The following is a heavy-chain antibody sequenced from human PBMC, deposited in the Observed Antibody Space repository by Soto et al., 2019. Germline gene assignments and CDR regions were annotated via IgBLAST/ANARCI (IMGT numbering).Heavy chain of an antibody. Sequence: QITLKESGPTLVKPTQTLTLTCTFSGFSLSSSGVGVGWIRQPPGKALEWLALIYWDDDKRYSPSLKSRLTITQDTSKNQVVLTMTNMDPVDTATYYCAHRGVDVSLDYWGQGTLVTVSS. CDR3: AHRGVDVSLDY. CDR2: IYWDDDK. V-gene: IGHV2-5*02. CDR1: GFSLSSSGVG. J-gene: IGHJ4*02. D-gene: IGHD2-2*01.